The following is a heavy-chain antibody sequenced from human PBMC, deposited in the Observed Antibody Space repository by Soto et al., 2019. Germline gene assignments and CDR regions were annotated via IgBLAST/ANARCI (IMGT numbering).Heavy chain of an antibody. CDR1: GDSVNSNNVY. V-gene: IGHV4-39*01. D-gene: IGHD3-10*01. CDR3: ARHFGSWVSEIDF. J-gene: IGHJ4*02. Sequence: SEPLSLTCTVSGDSVNSNNVYWGWVRQPPGRRLEFIGNVYYSGITYYNPAFESRVTISVDTSKNQFSLRLTSVTAADTAVYYCARHFGSWVSEIDFRGLRSLLTISS. CDR2: VYYSGIT.